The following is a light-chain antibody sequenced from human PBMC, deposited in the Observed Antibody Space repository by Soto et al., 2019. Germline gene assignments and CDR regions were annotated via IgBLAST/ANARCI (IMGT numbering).Light chain of an antibody. Sequence: DNQITLSPSSLSASVGDRVTITCRASQTISNYLNWYQQKPGKAPKLLIYAASSLQSGVPSRFSGSGSGTDFTLSISSLQPEDFATYYCQQSYSTPRPFGQGTKVDI. V-gene: IGKV1-39*01. J-gene: IGKJ1*01. CDR1: QTISNY. CDR2: AAS. CDR3: QQSYSTPRP.